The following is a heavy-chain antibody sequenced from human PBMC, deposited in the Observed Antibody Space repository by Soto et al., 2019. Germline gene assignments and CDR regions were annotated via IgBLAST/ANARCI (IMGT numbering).Heavy chain of an antibody. D-gene: IGHD1-20*01. CDR3: ARDQYNWKI. Sequence: SETLSLTCTVSGGSISTYYWSWIRQAPGKGLEWLGYIYYNGNSYYDPSLKSRLTMSVDTSKNQFSLRLSSATAADTAVYYCARDQYNWKIWVQGTLVTVSS. CDR2: IYYNGNS. V-gene: IGHV4-59*01. CDR1: GGSISTYY. J-gene: IGHJ4*02.